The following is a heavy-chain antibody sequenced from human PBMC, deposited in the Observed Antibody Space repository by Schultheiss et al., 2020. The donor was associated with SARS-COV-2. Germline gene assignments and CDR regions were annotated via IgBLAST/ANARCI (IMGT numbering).Heavy chain of an antibody. J-gene: IGHJ5*02. Sequence: GGSLRLSCAASGFTFTDHYMSWIRQAPGKGVEWVSYISSTSGDTNYADSVKARFIISRDNAKNSLYLQMNSLRAEDTAVYYCARDVVLSGSYYAWGQGTLVTVSS. CDR3: ARDVVLSGSYYA. CDR1: GFTFTDHY. CDR2: ISSTSGDT. V-gene: IGHV3-11*06. D-gene: IGHD1-26*01.